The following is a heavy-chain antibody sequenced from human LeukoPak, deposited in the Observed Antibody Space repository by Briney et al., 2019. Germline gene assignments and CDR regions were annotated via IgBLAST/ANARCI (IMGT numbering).Heavy chain of an antibody. J-gene: IGHJ6*02. Sequence: PGGSLRLSCAASGFTFSSYAMHWVRQGPGKGLEWVAVISYDGSNRYYAVSMKGRFTISRDNSTNTLYLQMNSLRAADTAVYYCARDQTVTTERYDYYYYYGMDGCGQGTTVTVSS. CDR3: ARDQTVTTERYDYYYYYGMDG. CDR1: GFTFSSYA. D-gene: IGHD4-11*01. CDR2: ISYDGSNR. V-gene: IGHV3-30-3*01.